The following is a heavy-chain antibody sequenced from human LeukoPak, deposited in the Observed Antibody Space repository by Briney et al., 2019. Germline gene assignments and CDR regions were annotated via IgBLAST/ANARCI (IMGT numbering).Heavy chain of an antibody. CDR3: AKALKVVAGSGPVDYYYYMDV. D-gene: IGHD6-19*01. V-gene: IGHV3-23*01. CDR1: GFTFRNYG. CDR2: ISGSGGST. Sequence: GGSLRLSCAASGFTFRNYGMSWVRQAPGKGLEWVSAISGSGGSTYNADSVKGRFTISRDNSKNTLYLQMNSLRAEDTAVYYCAKALKVVAGSGPVDYYYYMDVWGKGTTVTISS. J-gene: IGHJ6*03.